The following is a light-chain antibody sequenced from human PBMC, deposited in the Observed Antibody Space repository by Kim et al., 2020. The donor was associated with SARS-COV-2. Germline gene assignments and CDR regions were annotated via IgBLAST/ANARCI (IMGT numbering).Light chain of an antibody. CDR1: QSVLYSSNNKNY. CDR2: WAS. V-gene: IGKV4-1*01. CDR3: QQYYSTPLFT. Sequence: DIVMTQSPDSPAVSLGERATINCKSSQSVLYSSNNKNYLAWYQQKPGHPPKLLIYWASTRESGVPDRFSGSGSGTDFTLTISSLQAEDVAVYYCQQYYSTPLFTFGPGTKVDIK. J-gene: IGKJ3*01.